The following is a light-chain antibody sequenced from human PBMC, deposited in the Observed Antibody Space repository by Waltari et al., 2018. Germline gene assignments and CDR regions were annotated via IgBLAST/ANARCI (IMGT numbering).Light chain of an antibody. Sequence: EVVLTPSPGTLSMSPGERATLSCRASQSVPTNYVAWYQQRPGQAPRLVIFGASTRATDIPDRFSGSGSGTEFTLTISRLEPEDFAIYYCQQYGRSPLTFGGGTKVEIK. V-gene: IGKV3-20*01. J-gene: IGKJ4*01. CDR3: QQYGRSPLT. CDR1: QSVPTNY. CDR2: GAS.